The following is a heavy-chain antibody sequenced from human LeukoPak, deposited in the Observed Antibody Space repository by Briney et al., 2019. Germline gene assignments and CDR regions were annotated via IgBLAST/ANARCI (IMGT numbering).Heavy chain of an antibody. CDR3: ARETVTNHDAFDI. CDR1: GFTFSNHA. V-gene: IGHV3-30-3*01. D-gene: IGHD4-11*01. CDR2: ISHDGSNT. J-gene: IGHJ3*02. Sequence: GRSLRLSCAASGFTFSNHAMHWVRQAPGKGLKWVAVISHDGSNTYYGDSVKGRFTISRDNSKNTLDLQMNSLRAEDTAVYYCARETVTNHDAFDIWGQGAMVTVPS.